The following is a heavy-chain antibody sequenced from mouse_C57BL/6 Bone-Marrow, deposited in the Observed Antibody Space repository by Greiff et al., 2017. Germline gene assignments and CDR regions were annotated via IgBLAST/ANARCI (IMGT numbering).Heavy chain of an antibody. D-gene: IGHD2-1*01. CDR3: ARRIYYGNYYSYYAMDY. Sequence: EVKLVESGGGLVKPGGSLKLSCAASGFTFSDYGMHWVRQAPEKGLEWVAYISSGSSTIYYADTVKGRFTISRDNAKNTLFLQMTSLRSEDTAMYYCARRIYYGNYYSYYAMDYWGQGTSVTVSS. CDR1: GFTFSDYG. J-gene: IGHJ4*01. V-gene: IGHV5-17*01. CDR2: ISSGSSTI.